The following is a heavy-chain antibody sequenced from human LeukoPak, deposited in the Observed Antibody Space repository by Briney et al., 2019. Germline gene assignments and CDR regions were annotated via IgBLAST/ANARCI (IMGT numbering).Heavy chain of an antibody. CDR1: GGSIGSGSYY. CDR2: IYTSGGT. Sequence: PSQTLSLTCTVSGGSIGSGSYYWSWIRQPAGKGLEWLGHIYTSGGTNYNPSLKSRVTISVDTSKNQFSLKLSSVTAADTAVYYCARRRLVAGRERVRRAFDIWGQGTMVTVSS. CDR3: ARRRLVAGRERVRRAFDI. V-gene: IGHV4-61*09. J-gene: IGHJ3*02. D-gene: IGHD6-19*01.